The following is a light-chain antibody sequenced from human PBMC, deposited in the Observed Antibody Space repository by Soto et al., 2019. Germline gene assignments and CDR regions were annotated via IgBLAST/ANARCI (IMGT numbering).Light chain of an antibody. CDR2: DAS. CDR1: QDISNY. J-gene: IGKJ4*01. CDR3: RWYVNVPLT. V-gene: IGKV1-33*01. Sequence: DIQITQSPSSLSASVGDRVTITCHASQDISNYLNWYQQKPGKAPKLLIYDASNLETGVPSRFCGSRSGTDFTFNISSRRPEAIATYYCRWYVNVPLTVGGETKG.